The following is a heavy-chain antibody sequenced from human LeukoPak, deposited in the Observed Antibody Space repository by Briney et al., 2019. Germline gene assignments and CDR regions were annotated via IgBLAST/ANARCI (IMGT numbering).Heavy chain of an antibody. CDR2: VSNGGDRT. J-gene: IGHJ4*02. CDR1: GFSFSSFD. CDR3: AKDAPRSSGWFFLDY. D-gene: IGHD6-19*01. V-gene: IGHV3-23*01. Sequence: GGSLRLSCAASGFSFSSFDMVWVRQAPGKGLEWVAGVSNGGDRTYHADSVKGRFTISRDNSKSALFLQMNSLRAEDTAVYYCAKDAPRSSGWFFLDYWGQGTLVTVSS.